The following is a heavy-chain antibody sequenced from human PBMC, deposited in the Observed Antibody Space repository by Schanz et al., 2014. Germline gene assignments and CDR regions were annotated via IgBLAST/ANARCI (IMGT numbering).Heavy chain of an antibody. CDR1: GYTLKDHA. Sequence: QVQLVQSGPEVKKPGASVKVSCQASGYTLKDHAMHWVRQAPGQRLAWLGWINPSNGNTPYSPRLHGRVSISSDTAASTVYLHFSSLKSDDTAVYYCARDLIAAAESWFDPWGQGTPITVSS. D-gene: IGHD6-13*01. J-gene: IGHJ5*02. CDR2: INPSNGNT. CDR3: ARDLIAAAESWFDP. V-gene: IGHV1-3*01.